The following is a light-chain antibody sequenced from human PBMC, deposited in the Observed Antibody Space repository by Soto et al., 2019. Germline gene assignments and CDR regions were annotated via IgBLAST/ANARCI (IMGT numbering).Light chain of an antibody. CDR1: QNIRSY. Sequence: DIQMTQSPSSLSASVGDRVTITCRASQNIRSYVNWYQQKAGKAPNLLIYAAASLQSGVPSRFRGFGAGTDFTLTITSLQAEDFATYYCQQYNNWPPETFGQGTKVDIK. CDR3: QQYNNWPPET. CDR2: AAA. J-gene: IGKJ1*01. V-gene: IGKV1-39*01.